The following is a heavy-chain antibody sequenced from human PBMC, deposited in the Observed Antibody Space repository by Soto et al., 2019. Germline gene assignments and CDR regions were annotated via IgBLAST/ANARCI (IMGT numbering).Heavy chain of an antibody. CDR3: ARKGCGGDCYGHFDP. CDR2: IIPIFGTA. V-gene: IGHV1-69*01. J-gene: IGHJ5*02. D-gene: IGHD2-21*02. Sequence: GQGREWMGGIIPIFGTANYAQKFQGRVTITADESTSTAYMELSSLRSEDTAVYYCARKGCGGDCYGHFDPWGQGTLVTVS.